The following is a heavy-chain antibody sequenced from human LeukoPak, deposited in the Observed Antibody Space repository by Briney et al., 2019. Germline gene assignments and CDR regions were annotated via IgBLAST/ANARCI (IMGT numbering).Heavy chain of an antibody. CDR2: IIPILGIA. D-gene: IGHD2-2*02. V-gene: IGHV1-69*04. J-gene: IGHJ5*02. CDR1: GGTFSSYT. CDR3: ARDMVPAAIDVVRFDP. Sequence: SSVKVSCKASGGTFSSYTISWVRQAPGQGLEWMGRIIPILGIANYVQKFQGRVTITADKSTSTAYMELSSLRSEDTAVYYCARDMVPAAIDVVRFDPWGQGTLVTVSS.